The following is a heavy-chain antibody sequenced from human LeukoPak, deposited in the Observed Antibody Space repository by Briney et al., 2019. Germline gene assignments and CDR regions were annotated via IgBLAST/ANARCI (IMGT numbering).Heavy chain of an antibody. J-gene: IGHJ3*02. D-gene: IGHD3-22*01. V-gene: IGHV1-69*04. CDR3: ASSLRITMIVVVDHYDI. CDR1: GGTFSSYA. Sequence: GASVKVSCRASGGTFSSYAISWVRQAPGQGLEWMGRIIPILGIANYAQKFQGRVTITADKSTSTAYMELSSLRSEDTAVYYCASSLRITMIVVVDHYDIWGQGTMVTVSS. CDR2: IIPILGIA.